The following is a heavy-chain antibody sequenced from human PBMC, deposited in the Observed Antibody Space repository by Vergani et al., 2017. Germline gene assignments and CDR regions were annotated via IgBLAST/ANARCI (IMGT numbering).Heavy chain of an antibody. CDR1: GYTFTSYY. Sequence: QVQLVQSGAEVKKPGASVKVSCKASGYTFTSYYMHWVRQAPGQGLEWMGIINPSGGSTSYAQKFQGRVTMTRDRSMSTAYMELSSLRSEDTAVYYCARPHGDILPPDPRRLDYWGQGTLVTVSS. CDR3: ARPHGDILPPDPRRLDY. V-gene: IGHV1-46*03. CDR2: INPSGGST. J-gene: IGHJ4*02.